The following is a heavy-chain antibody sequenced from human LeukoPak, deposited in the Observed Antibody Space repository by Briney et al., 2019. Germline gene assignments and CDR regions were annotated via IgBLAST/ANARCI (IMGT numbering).Heavy chain of an antibody. D-gene: IGHD4-23*01. CDR2: ISSSGSTR. V-gene: IGHV3-48*03. CDR1: GFTFSSYE. CDR3: ARQAGNDY. J-gene: IGHJ4*02. Sequence: GGSLRLSCAGSGFTFSSYEMNWVRQAPGKGLEWVSYISSSGSTRYYADSVKGRFTVSRDNAKNSLYLQMNSLRAEDTAVYYCARQAGNDYWGQGTLVTVSS.